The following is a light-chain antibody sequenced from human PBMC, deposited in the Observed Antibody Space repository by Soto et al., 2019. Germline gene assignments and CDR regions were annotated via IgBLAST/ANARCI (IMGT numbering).Light chain of an antibody. CDR2: EVT. CDR1: SDIGNYNL. J-gene: IGLJ1*01. V-gene: IGLV2-23*02. CDR3: ASYAGSRTYV. Sequence: QSALTQPASVSGSPGQSVTISCSGSDIGNYNLVSWYQHLPGRAPKLLIFEVTMRPSGISDRFSGSKSASTASLTISGLQAEDEGDYYCASYAGSRTYVFGRGTKV.